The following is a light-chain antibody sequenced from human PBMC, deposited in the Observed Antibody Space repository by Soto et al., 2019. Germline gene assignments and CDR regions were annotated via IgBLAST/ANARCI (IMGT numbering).Light chain of an antibody. V-gene: IGKV3-11*01. CDR3: QQHINRLS. CDR1: QSVSNY. Sequence: EIVLTQSPATLSLSLGERATLSCRASQSVSNYLAWYQQKPGQAPRLLIYDASNRATGIPARFSGSGSGTDFNLTISTLEPEDFAVYYCQQHINRLSFGGGTKVEI. J-gene: IGKJ4*01. CDR2: DAS.